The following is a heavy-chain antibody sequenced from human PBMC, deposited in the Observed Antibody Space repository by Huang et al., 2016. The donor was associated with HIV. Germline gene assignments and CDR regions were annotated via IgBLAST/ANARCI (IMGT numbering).Heavy chain of an antibody. CDR2: ITQSGRT. J-gene: IGHJ5*02. Sequence: QVRLDQWGAGLLKPSETLTLTCAVYGDSLSGFFWSWIRQSPGRGLEWIGEITQSGRTNYNPSLKGRVTIAMDTSKKQFSLKLKSVTADDTSTYYCARGRGTSWSFFDTWGQGSFVTVSS. V-gene: IGHV4-34*01. CDR3: ARGRGTSWSFFDT. CDR1: GDSLSGFF. D-gene: IGHD2-2*01.